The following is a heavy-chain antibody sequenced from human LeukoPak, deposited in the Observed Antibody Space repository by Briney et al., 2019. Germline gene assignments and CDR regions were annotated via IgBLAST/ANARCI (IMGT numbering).Heavy chain of an antibody. D-gene: IGHD3-3*01. CDR2: IRYDGSNK. J-gene: IGHJ5*02. Sequence: PGGSLRLSYAASGFTFSSYGMHWVRQAPGKGLEWVAFIRYDGSNKYYADSVKGRFTISRDNSKNTLYLQMNSLRAEDTAVYYCAKDLYDFWSGYAYNWFDPWGQGTLVTVSS. CDR1: GFTFSSYG. V-gene: IGHV3-30*02. CDR3: AKDLYDFWSGYAYNWFDP.